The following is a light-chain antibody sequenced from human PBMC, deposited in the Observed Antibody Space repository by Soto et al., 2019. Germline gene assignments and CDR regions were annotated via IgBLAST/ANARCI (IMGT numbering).Light chain of an antibody. CDR2: RTS. Sequence: EIVLTQSPGTLSLSPGEIATLSFSASQSVSSSYLAWYQQKPGQAPRLLIYRTSNRATGIPDRFSGSGSGTDFTLTISRLEPEDFAVYYCQQYGSSPITFGQGTRLEIK. CDR3: QQYGSSPIT. V-gene: IGKV3-20*01. J-gene: IGKJ5*01. CDR1: QSVSSSY.